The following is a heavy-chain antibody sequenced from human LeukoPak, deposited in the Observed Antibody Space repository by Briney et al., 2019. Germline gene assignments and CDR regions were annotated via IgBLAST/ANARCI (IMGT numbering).Heavy chain of an antibody. CDR1: GGSIGSYY. D-gene: IGHD3-22*01. CDR3: ARDGLPGHYYDSLDAFDI. J-gene: IGHJ3*02. CDR2: IYTSGST. Sequence: SETLSLTCTVSGGSIGSYYWSWIWQPAGKGLEWIGRIYTSGSTNYNPSLKSRVTMSVDTSKNQFSLKLSSVTAADTAVYYCARDGLPGHYYDSLDAFDIWGQGTMVTVSS. V-gene: IGHV4-4*07.